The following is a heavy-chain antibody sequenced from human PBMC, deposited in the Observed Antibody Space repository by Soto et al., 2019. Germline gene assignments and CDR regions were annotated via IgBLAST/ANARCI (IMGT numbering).Heavy chain of an antibody. V-gene: IGHV3-7*04. CDR1: GFTFNKYW. CDR3: VRARVDY. J-gene: IGHJ4*02. CDR2: IKEDGSEK. Sequence: EVQLVESGGGPVQPGGSLRLSCATSGFTFNKYWMTWVRQAPGKGLEWVATIKEDGSEKYYGDSLRGRFTVSRDNAENSLYLQMNSLRAEDTAVYYCVRARVDYWGQGTLVTVSS.